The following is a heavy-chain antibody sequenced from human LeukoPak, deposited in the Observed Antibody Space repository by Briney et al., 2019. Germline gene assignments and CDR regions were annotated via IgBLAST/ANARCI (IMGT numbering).Heavy chain of an antibody. J-gene: IGHJ4*02. V-gene: IGHV3-30*04. CDR1: GFTFSSYA. Sequence: PGGSLRLSCAASGFTFSSYAMYWVSQAPGKGLEWVAVISYDGSNKYYADSVKGRFTISRDNSKNTLYLQMNSLRAEDTAVYYCARESMIGELFEKWPRGHFDYWGQGTLVTVSS. D-gene: IGHD3-10*02. CDR2: ISYDGSNK. CDR3: ARESMIGELFEKWPRGHFDY.